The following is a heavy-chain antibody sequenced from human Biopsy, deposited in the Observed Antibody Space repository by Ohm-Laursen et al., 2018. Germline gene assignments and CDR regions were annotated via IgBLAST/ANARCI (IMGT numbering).Heavy chain of an antibody. CDR2: IYYSWTT. CDR1: GGSVRSPDHR. Sequence: SETLSLTCTVSGGSVRSPDHRWNWVRRAPGKGLEWIGNIYYSWTTLYNPSLSGRVTMDLDRSTNQFSLKLKSVTSEDTAVYYCAKDWLQSWYFDHWGQGTLVTVSS. V-gene: IGHV4-61*08. D-gene: IGHD5-24*01. J-gene: IGHJ4*02. CDR3: AKDWLQSWYFDH.